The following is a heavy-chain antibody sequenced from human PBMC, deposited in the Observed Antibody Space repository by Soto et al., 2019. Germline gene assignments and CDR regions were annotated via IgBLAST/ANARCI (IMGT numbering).Heavy chain of an antibody. D-gene: IGHD3-22*01. CDR3: ARVGYYDSSGYYTYNWFDP. J-gene: IGHJ5*02. CDR2: INPSGGST. Sequence: APVKVSCKASRYTFTSYYMHWARQAPGQGLEWMGIINPSGGSTSYAQKFQGRVTMTRDTSTSTVYMELSSLRSEDTAVYYCARVGYYDSSGYYTYNWFDPWGQGTLVTSPQ. CDR1: RYTFTSYY. V-gene: IGHV1-46*01.